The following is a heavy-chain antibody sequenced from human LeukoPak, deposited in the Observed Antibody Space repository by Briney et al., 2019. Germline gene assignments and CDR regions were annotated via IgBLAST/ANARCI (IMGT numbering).Heavy chain of an antibody. J-gene: IGHJ4*02. Sequence: ASVKVSCKASGYTFTGYYMHWVRQAPGQGLEWMGWMNPNSGGTNYAQKFQGRVTMTRDTSISTAYMELSSLRSDDTAVYYCARRSSWYYFDYWGQGTLVTVSS. CDR2: MNPNSGGT. CDR3: ARRSSWYYFDY. D-gene: IGHD6-13*01. CDR1: GYTFTGYY. V-gene: IGHV1-2*02.